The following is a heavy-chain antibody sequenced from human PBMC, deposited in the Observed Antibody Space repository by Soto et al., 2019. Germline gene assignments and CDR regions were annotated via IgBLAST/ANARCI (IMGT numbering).Heavy chain of an antibody. J-gene: IGHJ1*01. D-gene: IGHD7-27*01. CDR2: IYYSGST. CDR3: ARRNGGTGDSQH. CDR1: GGSISSSSYY. V-gene: IGHV4-39*01. Sequence: PSETLSLTCTVSGGSISSSSYYWGWIRQPPGKGLEWIGSIYYSGSTYYNPSLKSRVTISVDTSKNQFSLKLSYVTAADTAVYYGARRNGGTGDSQHWGQGPLDTAPS.